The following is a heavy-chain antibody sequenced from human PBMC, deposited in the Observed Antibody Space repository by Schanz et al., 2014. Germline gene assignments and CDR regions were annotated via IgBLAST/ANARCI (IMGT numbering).Heavy chain of an antibody. Sequence: QVQLVQSGAEVKKPGSSVKVSCKASGGTFSSFGINWVRQAPGQGLEWMGWINVGNGNMKYSQKFQGRVTITRDTSASTAYMELTSLRSEDTAVYFCARGGYSSGWYDRDIAHFDYWGQGTLVTVSS. CDR3: ARGGYSSGWYDRDIAHFDY. J-gene: IGHJ4*02. D-gene: IGHD6-19*01. CDR1: GGTFSSFG. CDR2: INVGNGNM. V-gene: IGHV1-3*01.